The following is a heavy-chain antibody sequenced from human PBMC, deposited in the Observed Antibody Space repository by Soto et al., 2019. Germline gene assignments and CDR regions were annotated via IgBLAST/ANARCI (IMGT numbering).Heavy chain of an antibody. CDR1: GYSFTTYG. V-gene: IGHV1-18*01. CDR3: ARDRDWNLDY. J-gene: IGHJ4*02. Sequence: ASVKVSCKASGYSFTTYGMTWVRQAPGQGLEWMGWISTDKGNTKYAQNFQSRATLTTDTSTSTAYMELRSLRSDDAAVYYCARDRDWNLDYWGQGTLVTVSS. D-gene: IGHD2-21*02. CDR2: ISTDKGNT.